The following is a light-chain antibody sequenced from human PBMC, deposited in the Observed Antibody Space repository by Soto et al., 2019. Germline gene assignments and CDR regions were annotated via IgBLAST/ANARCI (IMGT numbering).Light chain of an antibody. CDR1: QSVSSY. V-gene: IGKV3-11*01. Sequence: EIVLTQSPATLSLSPGERATLSCRASQSVSSYLAWYQQKPGQAPRLLIYDASNRATGIPARFSGSGSGTDFTLTIRSLEPEDFAVYYCQQRSNWPPIFTFGPGNKVDIK. J-gene: IGKJ3*01. CDR2: DAS. CDR3: QQRSNWPPIFT.